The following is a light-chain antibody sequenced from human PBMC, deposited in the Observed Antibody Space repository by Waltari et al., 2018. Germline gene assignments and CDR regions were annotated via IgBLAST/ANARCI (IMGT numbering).Light chain of an antibody. Sequence: ALTQPASVSGSPGQSITISCTGTSSDVGGYDYVSWYRQYPGKAPKLLISEVRNRPSGISHRFSGSKSGNTASLTISGLQAEDEGDYYCSSYTATSTVLFGGGTKVTVL. V-gene: IGLV2-14*01. CDR1: SSDVGGYDY. J-gene: IGLJ2*01. CDR2: EVR. CDR3: SSYTATSTVL.